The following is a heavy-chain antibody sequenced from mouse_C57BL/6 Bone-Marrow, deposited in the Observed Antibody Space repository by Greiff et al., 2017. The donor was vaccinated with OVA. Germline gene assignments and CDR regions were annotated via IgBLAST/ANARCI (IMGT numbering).Heavy chain of an antibody. J-gene: IGHJ4*01. CDR2: ISNGGGST. V-gene: IGHV5-12*01. CDR1: GFTFRDYY. CDR3: SRLDAMDY. Sequence: EVKVVESGGGLVQPGGSLKLSCAASGFTFRDYYMYWIRQTPEKRLEWVAYISNGGGSTYSPDTVKGRFTISRDNAKNTLYRHMRRLKSEDPAMYYCSRLDAMDYWGQGTSVTVSS.